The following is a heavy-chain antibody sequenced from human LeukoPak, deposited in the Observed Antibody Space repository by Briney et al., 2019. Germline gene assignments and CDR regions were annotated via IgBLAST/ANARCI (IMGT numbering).Heavy chain of an antibody. CDR3: VRENWYYDY. Sequence: ASVKVSRKASVYTFTPYYIHWVRQAPGQGLEWMGWIFPKNGGTSYAQKFQGRVTMTRDTSTGIVNMEMSRLRPDDTAVYYCVRENWYYDYWGQGTLVTVSS. J-gene: IGHJ4*02. D-gene: IGHD1-7*01. CDR2: IFPKNGGT. V-gene: IGHV1-2*02. CDR1: VYTFTPYY.